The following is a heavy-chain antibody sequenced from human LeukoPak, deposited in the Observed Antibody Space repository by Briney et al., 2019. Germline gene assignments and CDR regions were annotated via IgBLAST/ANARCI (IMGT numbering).Heavy chain of an antibody. V-gene: IGHV1-8*01. CDR3: ARNGPSAHDAFDI. CDR2: INPNSSNT. J-gene: IGHJ3*02. CDR1: GYTFPSYD. D-gene: IGHD2-8*01. Sequence: SVTVSCMACGYTFPSYDLHWLRQATGQGLAWMGWINPNSSNTGYAQKFQGRVTMTRNTSISTAYKELSSLRSEDTAVYYWARNGPSAHDAFDIWGQGTMVTVS.